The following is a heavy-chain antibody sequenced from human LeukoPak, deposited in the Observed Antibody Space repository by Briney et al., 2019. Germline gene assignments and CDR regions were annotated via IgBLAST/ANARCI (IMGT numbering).Heavy chain of an antibody. CDR3: VRSWGPYCSSTSCHDYYYGMDV. CDR2: VSGTGSNT. V-gene: IGHV3-23*01. Sequence: PGGSLRLSCAASGFTYSTYAMALVRRAPGKGLEWVSTVSGTGSNTFYADSVKGRFTISRDNSKNTLYLQMNSLRAEDTAVYYCVRSWGPYCSSTSCHDYYYGMDVWGQGTTVTVSS. D-gene: IGHD2-2*01. J-gene: IGHJ6*02. CDR1: GFTYSTYA.